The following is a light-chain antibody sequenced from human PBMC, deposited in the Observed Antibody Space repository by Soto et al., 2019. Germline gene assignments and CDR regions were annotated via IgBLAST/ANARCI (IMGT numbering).Light chain of an antibody. V-gene: IGLV2-14*01. CDR2: EVS. Sequence: QSALTQPASVSGSPGQSITISCTGSTSDVGAYNYVSWYNHHPGQAPQLMIYEVSNRPSGVSNRFSGSKSGNTASLTISGLQADDEGDYYCSSKTSSSSPFVFGTGTKLTVL. J-gene: IGLJ1*01. CDR1: TSDVGAYNY. CDR3: SSKTSSSSPFV.